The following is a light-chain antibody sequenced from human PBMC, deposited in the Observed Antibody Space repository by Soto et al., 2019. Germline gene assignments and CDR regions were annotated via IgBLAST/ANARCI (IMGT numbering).Light chain of an antibody. CDR1: QSVLYTLNKRNY. J-gene: IGKJ5*01. V-gene: IGKV4-1*01. CDR3: QQYYTTPTIT. CDR2: WAY. Sequence: DIVMTQSPDSLAMSLGERATINCKSSQSVLYTLNKRNYLSWYQQKPGQPPKLLMYWAYTRDSAVPDRFSGSGSGTEFTLTISSLQAEDAAVYYCQQYYTTPTITFGQGTRLEIK.